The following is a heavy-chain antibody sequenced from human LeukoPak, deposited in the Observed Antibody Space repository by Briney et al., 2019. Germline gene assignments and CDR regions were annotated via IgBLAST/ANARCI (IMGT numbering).Heavy chain of an antibody. CDR3: ARGSAARPA. CDR1: GGSFSSNY. Sequence: SETLSLTCAVYGGSFSSNYWSWIRQPPGKGLEWIGEINHSGSTNYNPSLKSRVTISVDTSKNQFSLKLSSVTAADTAVYYCARGSAARPAWGQGTLVTVSS. D-gene: IGHD6-6*01. CDR2: INHSGST. V-gene: IGHV4-34*01. J-gene: IGHJ4*02.